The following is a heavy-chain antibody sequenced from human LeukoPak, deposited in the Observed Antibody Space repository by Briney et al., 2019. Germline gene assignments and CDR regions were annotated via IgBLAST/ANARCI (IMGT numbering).Heavy chain of an antibody. J-gene: IGHJ4*02. CDR3: ARASHIGAAGLFDY. Sequence: GGSLRLSCAASGFTVSSDYMNWVRQAPGKGLEWVSVIYSGGTTFYADSVEGRFTISRDNSKNTLYLQMNSLRAEDTALYYCARASHIGAAGLFDYWGQGTLVTVSS. V-gene: IGHV3-66*01. CDR2: IYSGGTT. D-gene: IGHD6-13*01. CDR1: GFTVSSDY.